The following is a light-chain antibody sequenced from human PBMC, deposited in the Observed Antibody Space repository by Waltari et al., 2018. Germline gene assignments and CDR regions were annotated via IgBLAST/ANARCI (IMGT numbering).Light chain of an antibody. CDR1: ARDPGPYKL. CDR2: DGD. CDR3: CSYVGGAKVT. J-gene: IGLJ2*01. Sequence: QSALTQPASVSGSPGQSITFSCTGTARDPGPYKLVPWYQHHPGTAPKLIIYDGDKRPSGVSSRFSASKSGDTASLTISGLQSEDEADYYCCSYVGGAKVTFGGGTKVTVL. V-gene: IGLV2-23*01.